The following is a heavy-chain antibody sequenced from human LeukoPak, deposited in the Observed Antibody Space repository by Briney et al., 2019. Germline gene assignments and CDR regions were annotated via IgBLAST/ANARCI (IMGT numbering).Heavy chain of an antibody. D-gene: IGHD3-10*01. V-gene: IGHV1-3*01. J-gene: IGHJ6*02. CDR2: INAGNGNT. CDR3: ARLDTRITMVRGAKGYGMDV. CDR1: GYTFTTYA. Sequence: GASVKVSCKASGYTFTTYAMHWVRQAPGQGLEWMGWINAGNGNTKYSQKFQGRVTMTRDTSISTAYMELSRLRSDDTAVYYCARLDTRITMVRGAKGYGMDVWGQGTTVTVSS.